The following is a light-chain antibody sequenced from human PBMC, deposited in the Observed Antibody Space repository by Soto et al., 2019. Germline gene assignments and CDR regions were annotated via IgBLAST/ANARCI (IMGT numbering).Light chain of an antibody. V-gene: IGLV2-14*01. J-gene: IGLJ1*01. CDR3: SSYTSSSTLV. Sequence: QSVLTQPASVSGSPGQSITISCTGTSSYVGGYNYVSWYQQHPGKAPKLMIYDVSSRPSGVSNRFSGSKSGNTASLTISGLQAEDEADYYCSSYTSSSTLVFGTGTKVTVL. CDR1: SSYVGGYNY. CDR2: DVS.